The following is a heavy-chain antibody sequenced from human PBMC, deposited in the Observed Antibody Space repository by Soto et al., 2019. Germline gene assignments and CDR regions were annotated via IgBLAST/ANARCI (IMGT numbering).Heavy chain of an antibody. CDR3: VTDYDPKGGGTY. V-gene: IGHV3-7*04. D-gene: IGHD3-16*01. Sequence: EVQLVESGGGLVQPGGSLRLSCAASGFSFTSYWMDWVRQAPGKGLEWVAMINEDGSEKYYVESVKGRFTISRDNAKNSLYLEIDSLRAEDTAVYYCVTDYDPKGGGTYWGQGNLVTVSS. J-gene: IGHJ4*02. CDR2: INEDGSEK. CDR1: GFSFTSYW.